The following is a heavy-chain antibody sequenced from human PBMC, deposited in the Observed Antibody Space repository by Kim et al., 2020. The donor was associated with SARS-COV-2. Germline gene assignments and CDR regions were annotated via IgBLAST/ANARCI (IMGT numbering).Heavy chain of an antibody. J-gene: IGHJ1*01. CDR2: IIPVFGSA. D-gene: IGHD3-10*02. CDR1: GGTFSSYV. V-gene: IGHV1-69*13. CDR3: VFREGHFALLHDFYH. Sequence: SVKVSCKASGGTFSSYVVSWVRQAPGQGLEWMGKIIPVFGSAYYAQKFQGRVTITADASAHTAYMELTSLRSDDKAMYYCVFREGHFALLHDFYHWGQG.